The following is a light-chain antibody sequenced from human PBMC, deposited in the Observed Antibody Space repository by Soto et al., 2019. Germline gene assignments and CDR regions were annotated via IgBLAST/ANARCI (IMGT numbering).Light chain of an antibody. CDR2: GAS. V-gene: IGKV3-20*01. CDR1: QSVSSATY. J-gene: IGKJ4*01. CDR3: QQYGDSPLT. Sequence: EIVLTQSPGTLSLSPGERATLSCRASQSVSSATYLAWYQQKPGQPTRLLIYGASSRAADIPDRFSGSGSGTDFTLTISRLEPEDFAVYFCQQYGDSPLTFGGGTRVETK.